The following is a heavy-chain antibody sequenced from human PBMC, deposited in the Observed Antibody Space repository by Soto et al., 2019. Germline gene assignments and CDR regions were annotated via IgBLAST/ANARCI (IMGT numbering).Heavy chain of an antibody. CDR3: AKVTGYCSSSSCSREYYYYYGLDV. J-gene: IGHJ6*02. D-gene: IGHD2-2*01. CDR2: ISYDGSNK. CDR1: GFTFSSYG. Sequence: GGSLRLSCAASGFTFSSYGMHWVRQAPGKGLEWVAVISYDGSNKYYGDSVKGRFTISRDNPKNTLYLQMNSLRAEDTAVYYCAKVTGYCSSSSCSREYYYYYGLDVWGQGTTVTVSS. V-gene: IGHV3-30*18.